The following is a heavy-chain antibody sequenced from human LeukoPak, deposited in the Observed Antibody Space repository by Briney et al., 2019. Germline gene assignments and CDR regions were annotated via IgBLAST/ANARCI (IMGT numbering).Heavy chain of an antibody. CDR3: ARGNGLYCGGDCYSYYYYYMDV. D-gene: IGHD2-21*02. CDR1: RFTFSSYE. J-gene: IGHJ6*03. CDR2: ISSSGSTI. Sequence: GGSLRLSCAASRFTFSSYEMNWVRQAPGKGLEWVSYISSSGSTIYYADSVKGRFTISRDNAKNSLYLQMNSLRAEDTAVYYCARGNGLYCGGDCYSYYYYYMDVWGKGTTVTVSS. V-gene: IGHV3-48*03.